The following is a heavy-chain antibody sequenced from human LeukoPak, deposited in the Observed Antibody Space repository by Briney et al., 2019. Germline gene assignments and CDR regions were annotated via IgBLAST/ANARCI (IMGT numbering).Heavy chain of an antibody. CDR1: GYTFTSYD. D-gene: IGHD2-8*02. Sequence: ASVKVSCKASGYTFTSYDINWVRQATGQGLEWMGWMNPNSGNTGYAQKFQGRVTMTRNTSISTAYMELSSLRAEDTAVYYCATSLYWGSYFDYWGQGTLVTVSS. J-gene: IGHJ4*02. CDR2: MNPNSGNT. V-gene: IGHV1-8*01. CDR3: ATSLYWGSYFDY.